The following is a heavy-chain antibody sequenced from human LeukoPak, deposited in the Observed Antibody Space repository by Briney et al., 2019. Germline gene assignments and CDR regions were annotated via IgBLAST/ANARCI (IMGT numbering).Heavy chain of an antibody. CDR2: IYTSGST. Sequence: PSETLSLTCTVSGGSISSYYWIWIRQPAGKGLEWIGRIYTSGSTNYNPSLKSRVTMSVDTSKNQFSLKLSSVTAADTAVYCATGDTYDYWYFDLWGRGTLVTVSS. D-gene: IGHD2-8*01. CDR1: GGSISSYY. J-gene: IGHJ2*01. V-gene: IGHV4-4*07. CDR3: ATGDTYDYWYFDL.